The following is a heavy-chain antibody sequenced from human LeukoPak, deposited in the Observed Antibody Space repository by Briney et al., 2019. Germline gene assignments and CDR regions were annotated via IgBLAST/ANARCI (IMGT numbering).Heavy chain of an antibody. J-gene: IGHJ5*02. CDR2: IYYSGST. Sequence: SETLSLTCTVSGGSISSCYWSWIRQPPGKGLEWIGYIYYSGSTNYNPSLKSRVTISVDTSKNQFSLKLSSVTAADTAVYYCARAVWFGELSRARWFDPWGQGTLVTVSS. V-gene: IGHV4-59*01. CDR1: GGSISSCY. CDR3: ARAVWFGELSRARWFDP. D-gene: IGHD3-10*01.